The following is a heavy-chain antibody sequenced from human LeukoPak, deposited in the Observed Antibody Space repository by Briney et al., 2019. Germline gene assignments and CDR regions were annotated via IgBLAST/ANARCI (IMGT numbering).Heavy chain of an antibody. Sequence: PSETLSLTCTVSGGSISSSNYYWGWIRQPPGKGLVGVSRINSDGRSTSYADSVKGRFTISRDNAKNSLYLQMNSLRAEDTAVYYCATGRKGMDVWGKGTTVTVSS. V-gene: IGHV3-74*01. CDR2: INSDGRST. J-gene: IGHJ6*04. CDR1: GGSISSSNYY. D-gene: IGHD1-14*01. CDR3: ATGRKGMDV.